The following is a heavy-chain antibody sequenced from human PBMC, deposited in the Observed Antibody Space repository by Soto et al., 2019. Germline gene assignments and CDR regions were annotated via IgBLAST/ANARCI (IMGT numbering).Heavy chain of an antibody. V-gene: IGHV4-59*08. CDR3: ARRGPDSGWFFFDP. D-gene: IGHD6-19*01. CDR2: VSYSGST. Sequence: PSETLSLTCSLSGGAIGGYYWSWIRKRPGKALEWIGYVSYSGSTDYHPSLTSRVSLSIATSKNQFSLKMISVTAADTAVYYCARRGPDSGWFFFDPWGQGTLVTVSS. J-gene: IGHJ5*02. CDR1: GGAIGGYY.